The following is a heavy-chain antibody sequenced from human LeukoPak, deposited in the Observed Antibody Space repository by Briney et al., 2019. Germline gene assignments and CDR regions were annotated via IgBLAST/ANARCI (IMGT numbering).Heavy chain of an antibody. Sequence: SQTLSLTCTVSGGSISSGGYYWSWIRQHPGKGLEWIGYIYYSGSTYYNPSLKSRVTISVDTSKNQFSLKLSSVTAADTAVYYCARPDYGDHGDWYFDLWGRGTLVTVSS. D-gene: IGHD4-17*01. V-gene: IGHV4-31*03. CDR3: ARPDYGDHGDWYFDL. CDR2: IYYSGST. J-gene: IGHJ2*01. CDR1: GGSISSGGYY.